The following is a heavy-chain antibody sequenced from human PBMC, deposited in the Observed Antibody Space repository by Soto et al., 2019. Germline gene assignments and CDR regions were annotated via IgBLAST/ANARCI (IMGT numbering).Heavy chain of an antibody. J-gene: IGHJ4*02. CDR2: IWYDGDHE. D-gene: IGHD7-27*01. CDR1: GFSFSNQG. V-gene: IGHV3-33*01. CDR3: RRDGERGIDY. Sequence: PGGSLRLSCAASGFSFSNQGMHWVRQAPGKGLEWVAVIWYDGDHENYADSVRGRFTISRDNSKRMVYLQMRSLGAEDTAVYYCRRDGERGIDYWGQGALVTVSS.